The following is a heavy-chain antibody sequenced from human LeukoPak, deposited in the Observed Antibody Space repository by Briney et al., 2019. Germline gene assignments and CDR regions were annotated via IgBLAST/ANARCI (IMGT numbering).Heavy chain of an antibody. D-gene: IGHD3-10*01. CDR1: GFTFSSYE. Sequence: GGSLRLSCASSGFTFSSYEISWVRQAPGKGLEWVSYISSGGSTIYYADSVKGRFTISRDSAKNSLYLQMNSLRAEDTAVYYCARESFGGIQLWAPFDYWGQGTLVTVSS. J-gene: IGHJ4*02. V-gene: IGHV3-48*03. CDR2: ISSGGSTI. CDR3: ARESFGGIQLWAPFDY.